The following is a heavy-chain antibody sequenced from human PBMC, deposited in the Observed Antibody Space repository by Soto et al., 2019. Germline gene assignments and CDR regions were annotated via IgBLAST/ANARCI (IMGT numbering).Heavy chain of an antibody. V-gene: IGHV3-7*05. J-gene: IGHJ4*02. CDR1: GFTFSSYW. Sequence: VQLVESGGGLVQPGGSLRLSCAASGFTFSSYWMSWVRQAPGKGLEWVANIKQDGSEKYYVDSVKGRFTISRDNAKNSLYLQMNSLRAEDTAVYYCARDRGSYGPSLYESWGQGTLVTVSS. D-gene: IGHD5-18*01. CDR3: ARDRGSYGPSLYES. CDR2: IKQDGSEK.